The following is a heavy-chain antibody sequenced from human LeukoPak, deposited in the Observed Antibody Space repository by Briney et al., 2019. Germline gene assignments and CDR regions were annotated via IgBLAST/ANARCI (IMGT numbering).Heavy chain of an antibody. CDR2: IYSGGST. CDR1: GFTVSSNY. V-gene: IGHV3-53*05. CDR3: ARGGRYYDPDAFDI. J-gene: IGHJ3*02. D-gene: IGHD1-26*01. Sequence: GGSLRLSCAASGFTVSSNYMSWVRQAPGKGLEWVSVIYSGGSTYYADSVKGRFTISRDNSKNTLYLQMNSLRAEDTAVYYCARGGRYYDPDAFDIWGQGTMVTVSS.